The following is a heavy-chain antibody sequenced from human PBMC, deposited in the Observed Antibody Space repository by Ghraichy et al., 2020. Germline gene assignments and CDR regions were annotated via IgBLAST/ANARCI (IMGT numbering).Heavy chain of an antibody. D-gene: IGHD2-21*02. J-gene: IGHJ3*02. CDR2: INPNSGGT. CDR1: GYTFTGYY. CDR3: ARGLGGADWIPDAFDI. Sequence: ASVKVSCKASGYTFTGYYMHWVRQAPGQGLEWMGRINPNSGGTNYAQKFQGRVTMTRDTSISTAYMELSRLRSDDTAVYYCARGLGGADWIPDAFDIWGQGTMVTVSS. V-gene: IGHV1-2*06.